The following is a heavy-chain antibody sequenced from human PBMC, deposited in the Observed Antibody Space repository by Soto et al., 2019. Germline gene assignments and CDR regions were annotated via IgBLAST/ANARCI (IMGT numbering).Heavy chain of an antibody. CDR3: ASSEWLNYYGMDV. D-gene: IGHD3-3*01. V-gene: IGHV5-51*01. J-gene: IGHJ6*02. Sequence: PGESLKISCKGSGYSFTSYWIGWVRQMPGKGLEWMGIIYPGDSDTRYSPSFQGQVTISADKSISTAYLQWSSLKASDTAMYYCASSEWLNYYGMDVWGQGTTVTVSS. CDR2: IYPGDSDT. CDR1: GYSFTSYW.